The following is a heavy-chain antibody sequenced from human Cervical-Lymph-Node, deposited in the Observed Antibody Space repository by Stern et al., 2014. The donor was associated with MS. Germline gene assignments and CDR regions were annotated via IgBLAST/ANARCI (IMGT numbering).Heavy chain of an antibody. CDR3: ARDAGSLAGTTLGWYFDL. Sequence: VQLLESGGGLVEPGGSLRLSCAASGFTFNDYYMSWIRQAPGKGLEWLSYISFRSTYTNYADSVQCRFTISRDNAKNSLYLQLDSLRADDTAVYYCARDAGSLAGTTLGWYFDLWGRGTLVTVSS. D-gene: IGHD1/OR15-1a*01. CDR2: ISFRSTYT. J-gene: IGHJ2*01. CDR1: GFTFNDYY. V-gene: IGHV3-11*06.